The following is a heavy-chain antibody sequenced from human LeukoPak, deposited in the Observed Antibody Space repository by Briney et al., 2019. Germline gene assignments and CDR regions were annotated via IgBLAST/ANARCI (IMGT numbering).Heavy chain of an antibody. V-gene: IGHV1-69*05. Sequence: ASVKVSCKASGGTFSSYAIRWVRQAPGQGLEWMGRIIPIFGTANYAQKFQGRDTTTTDESPSTAYMELSSLRSEDTAVYYCGRGGYSSSPGDYWGQGALVTVSS. J-gene: IGHJ4*02. CDR3: GRGGYSSSPGDY. D-gene: IGHD6-6*01. CDR1: GGTFSSYA. CDR2: IIPIFGTA.